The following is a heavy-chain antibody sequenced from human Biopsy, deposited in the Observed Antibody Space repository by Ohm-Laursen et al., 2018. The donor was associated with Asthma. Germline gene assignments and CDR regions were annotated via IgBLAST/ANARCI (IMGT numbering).Heavy chain of an antibody. CDR2: IYYSGTT. Sequence: SDTLSLTCSLSSGSGGYMSSGNYYWGWIRQPPGKGLEWIGRIYYSGTTYYNPSLEGRGTVSADTSKNQFSRTLPSVTAADTAVYYCVRGSSSWHHGPFHYYYGLDVWGQGTTATVSS. J-gene: IGHJ6*02. CDR1: SGSGGYMSSGNYY. V-gene: IGHV4-39*01. D-gene: IGHD6-13*01. CDR3: VRGSSSWHHGPFHYYYGLDV.